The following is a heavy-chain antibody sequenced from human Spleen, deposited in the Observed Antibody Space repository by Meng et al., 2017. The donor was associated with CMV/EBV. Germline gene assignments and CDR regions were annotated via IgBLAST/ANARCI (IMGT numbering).Heavy chain of an antibody. CDR1: GFTFDDYA. CDR3: AKDLTSGDITIFGVVIMGYGMDV. D-gene: IGHD3-3*01. J-gene: IGHJ6*02. CDR2: ISWNSGSI. V-gene: IGHV3-9*01. Sequence: GGSMRLSCAASGFTFDDYAMHRVRQAPGKGLEWVSGISWNSGSIGYADSVKGRFTISRDNAKNSLYLQMNSLRTEDTALYYCAKDLTSGDITIFGVVIMGYGMDVWGQGTTVTVSS.